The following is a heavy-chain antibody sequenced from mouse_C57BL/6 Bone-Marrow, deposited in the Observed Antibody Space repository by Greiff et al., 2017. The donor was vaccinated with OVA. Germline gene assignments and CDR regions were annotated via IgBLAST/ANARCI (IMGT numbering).Heavy chain of an antibody. CDR3: ARQLGKPTYWEGYAMDY. CDR2: IYPRSGNT. V-gene: IGHV1-81*01. D-gene: IGHD5-5*01. Sequence: VQLQQSGAELARPGASVKLSCKASGYTFTSYGISWVKQRTGQGLEWIGEIYPRSGNTYYNEKFKGKATLTADKSSSTAYMELRSLTSEDSAVYFCARQLGKPTYWEGYAMDYWGQGTSVTVSS. J-gene: IGHJ4*01. CDR1: GYTFTSYG.